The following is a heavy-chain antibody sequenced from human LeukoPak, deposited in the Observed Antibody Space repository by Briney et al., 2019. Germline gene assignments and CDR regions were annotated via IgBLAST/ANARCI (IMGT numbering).Heavy chain of an antibody. J-gene: IGHJ3*02. CDR1: GGSVRRGNYY. Sequence: SQTLSLTCTVSGGSVRRGNYYWTWIRQPAGSGLEWIGRIYTSGTTDYNPSLRTRVTISVDASRNQFSLNLSSVTAADTAVYYCARVLRATIIVVTDAFDIWGQGTMVTVSS. D-gene: IGHD3-22*01. CDR3: ARVLRATIIVVTDAFDI. V-gene: IGHV4-61*02. CDR2: IYTSGTT.